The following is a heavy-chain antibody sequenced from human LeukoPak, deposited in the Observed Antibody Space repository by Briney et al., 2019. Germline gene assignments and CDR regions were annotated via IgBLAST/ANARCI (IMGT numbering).Heavy chain of an antibody. D-gene: IGHD2-8*01. V-gene: IGHV3-74*01. Sequence: GGSLRLTCVASGFSLSGYWMYWVRQAPGKGLMYISRNNGDGSTTNYADVVKGRFTISRDNSKNTLYLQMNSLRAEDTAVYYCASGGAYCTNGVCYLWGFDYWGQGTLVAVSS. J-gene: IGHJ4*02. CDR2: NNGDGSTT. CDR3: ASGGAYCTNGVCYLWGFDY. CDR1: GFSLSGYW.